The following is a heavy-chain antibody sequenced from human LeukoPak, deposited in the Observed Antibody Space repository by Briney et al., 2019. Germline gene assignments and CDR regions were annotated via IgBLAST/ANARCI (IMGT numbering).Heavy chain of an antibody. Sequence: SETLSLTCTVSSGSISNFYWSWIRQPPGKGLEWIGYIYYSGSTNYNPSLKSRVTISVDTSKNQFSLKLSSVTAADTAVYYCARGRIAAADSIDYWGQGTLVTVSS. CDR3: ARGRIAAADSIDY. D-gene: IGHD6-13*01. J-gene: IGHJ4*02. CDR1: SGSISNFY. CDR2: IYYSGST. V-gene: IGHV4-59*08.